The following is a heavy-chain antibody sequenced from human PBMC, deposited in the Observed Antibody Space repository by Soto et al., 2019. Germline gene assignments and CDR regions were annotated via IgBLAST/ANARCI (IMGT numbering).Heavy chain of an antibody. J-gene: IGHJ4*02. V-gene: IGHV4-31*03. CDR2: IYYSGST. CDR1: GGSISSGGYY. Sequence: TLSLTCTVSGGSISSGGYYWSWIRQHPGKGLEWIGYIYYSGSTYYNPSLKSRVTISVDTSNNQFSLKLSSVTAADTAVYYCARGSDGDYSDYWGQGTLVTVSS. D-gene: IGHD3-16*01. CDR3: ARGSDGDYSDY.